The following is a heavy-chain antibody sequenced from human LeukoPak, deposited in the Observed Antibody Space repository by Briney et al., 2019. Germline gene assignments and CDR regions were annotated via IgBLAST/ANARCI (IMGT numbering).Heavy chain of an antibody. J-gene: IGHJ4*02. Sequence: GESLKISCKGSGYSFTSYWISWVHQMPGKGLEWMGNIDPSDSYTNYSPSFQGQVTISADKSINTAYLQWSSLKASDTAMYYCARNFYDSSGLKYFDYWGQGTLVTVSS. CDR1: GYSFTSYW. CDR2: IDPSDSYT. CDR3: ARNFYDSSGLKYFDY. D-gene: IGHD3-22*01. V-gene: IGHV5-10-1*04.